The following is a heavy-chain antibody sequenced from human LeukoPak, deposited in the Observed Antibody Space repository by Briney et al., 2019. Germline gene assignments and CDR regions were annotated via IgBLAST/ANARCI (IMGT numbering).Heavy chain of an antibody. CDR3: AKDANYYDSSGYLIPFDY. J-gene: IGHJ4*02. CDR1: GFTFSRFA. CDR2: ISGNGHQT. D-gene: IGHD3-22*01. V-gene: IGHV3-23*01. Sequence: PGGSRRLSCSASGFTFSRFAMTWVRQLPGRGLEWVSSISGNGHQTYYADSVKGRFSVSRDNSKNILYLQMDSLSADDSALYYCAKDANYYDSSGYLIPFDYWGQGTLVTVSS.